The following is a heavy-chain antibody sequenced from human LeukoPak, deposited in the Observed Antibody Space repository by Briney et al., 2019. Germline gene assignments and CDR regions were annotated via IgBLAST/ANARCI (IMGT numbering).Heavy chain of an antibody. CDR3: ARYLRITMVRGVMKGAFDI. J-gene: IGHJ3*02. Sequence: APVKVSCKASGYTFTSYGISWVRQAPGQGLEWMGWISAYNGNTNYAQKLQGRVTMTTDTSTSTAYMELRSLRSDDTAVYYCARYLRITMVRGVMKGAFDIWGQGTMVTVSS. V-gene: IGHV1-18*01. CDR2: ISAYNGNT. CDR1: GYTFTSYG. D-gene: IGHD3-10*01.